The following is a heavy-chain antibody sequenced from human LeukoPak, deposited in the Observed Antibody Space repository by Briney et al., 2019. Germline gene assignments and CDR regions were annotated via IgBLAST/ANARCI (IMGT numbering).Heavy chain of an antibody. CDR1: GGSISSGSYY. V-gene: IGHV4-61*02. CDR2: IYTSGST. J-gene: IGHJ4*02. Sequence: SQTLSLTCTVSGGSISSGSYYWSWIRQPAGKGLEWIGRIYTSGSTNYNPSLKSRVTISVDTSKNQFSLKLSSVTAADTAVYYCASQGDSGSYAVDYWGQGTLVTVSS. D-gene: IGHD1-26*01. CDR3: ASQGDSGSYAVDY.